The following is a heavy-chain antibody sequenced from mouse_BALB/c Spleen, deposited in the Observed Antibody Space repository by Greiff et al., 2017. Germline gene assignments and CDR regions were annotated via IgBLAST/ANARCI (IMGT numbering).Heavy chain of an antibody. J-gene: IGHJ4*01. CDR3: ARYGVCAIDY. V-gene: IGHV2-2*02. Sequence: VQLQESGPGLVQPSQSLSITCTVSGFSLTSYGVHWVRQSPGKGLEWLGVIWSGGSTDYNAAFISRLSICKDSSKSQVFFKMNSLQANDTAMCNCARYGVCAIDYWGQGTSVTVSS. CDR2: IWSGGST. CDR1: GFSLTSYG. D-gene: IGHD1-1*02.